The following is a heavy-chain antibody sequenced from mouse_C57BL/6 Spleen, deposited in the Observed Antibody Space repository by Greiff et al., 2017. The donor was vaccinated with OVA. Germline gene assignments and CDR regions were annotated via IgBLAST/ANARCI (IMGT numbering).Heavy chain of an antibody. V-gene: IGHV1-64*01. CDR3: ARNRLGRKGFDY. Sequence: QVQLQQPGAELVKPGASVKLSCKASGYTFTSYWMHWVKQRPGQGLEWIGMIHPNSGSTNYNEKFKSKATLTVDKSSSTAYMQLSSLTSEDSAVYYCARNRLGRKGFDYWGQGTTLTVSS. D-gene: IGHD4-1*01. CDR2: IHPNSGST. CDR1: GYTFTSYW. J-gene: IGHJ2*01.